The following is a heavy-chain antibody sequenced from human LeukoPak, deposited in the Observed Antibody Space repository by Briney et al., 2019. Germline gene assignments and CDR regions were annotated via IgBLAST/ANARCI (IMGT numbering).Heavy chain of an antibody. CDR1: EFTFSKFP. D-gene: IGHD1-1*01. CDR2: ISASGDVT. J-gene: IGHJ3*02. Sequence: GGSLRLSCAASEFTFSKFPMGWVRQAPGRGLEWVSAISASGDVTFHADSVRGRFTISRDNSKSTLFLQMNDLGVEDTAKFYCAKSLFTSATGTGRAFHIWGQGTMVSVSS. CDR3: AKSLFTSATGTGRAFHI. V-gene: IGHV3-23*01.